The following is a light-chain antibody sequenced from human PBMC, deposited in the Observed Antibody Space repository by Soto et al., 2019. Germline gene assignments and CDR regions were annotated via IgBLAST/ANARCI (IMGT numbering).Light chain of an antibody. CDR3: QQRRSWPRA. J-gene: IGKJ1*01. V-gene: IGKV3D-20*02. CDR2: GAS. Sequence: ESVLTQSPGTLSLSPGEGATVSCGASQSATSTYLAWYQRKPGQAPRLLIYGASSRATGIPDRFSGSGSGTDFTLTISSLEPEDFAVYYCQQRRSWPRAFGQGTKVDIK. CDR1: QSATSTY.